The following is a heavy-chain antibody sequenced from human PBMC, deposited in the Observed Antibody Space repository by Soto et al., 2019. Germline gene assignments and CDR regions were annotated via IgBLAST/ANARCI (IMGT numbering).Heavy chain of an antibody. D-gene: IGHD6-19*01. CDR2: IYHSGST. Sequence: QVQLQESGPGLVKPSGTLSLTCAVSGGSISSSNWWSWVRQPPGKGLEWIGEIYHSGSTNYNPSLKSRVTIPVDKSNNQFSLKLSSVTAADTAVYYCARASDYYYYGMDVWGQGTTVTVSS. CDR1: GGSISSSNW. J-gene: IGHJ6*02. CDR3: ARASDYYYYGMDV. V-gene: IGHV4-4*02.